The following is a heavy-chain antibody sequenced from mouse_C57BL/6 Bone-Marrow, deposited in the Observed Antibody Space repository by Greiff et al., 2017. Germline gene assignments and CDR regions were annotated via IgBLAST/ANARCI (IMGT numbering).Heavy chain of an antibody. V-gene: IGHV5-4*01. Sequence: EVQVVESGGGLVKPGGSLKLSCAASGFTFSSYAMSWVRQTPEKRLEWVATISDGGSYTYYPDNVKGRFTISRDNAKNNLYLQMSHLKSEDTAMYYCASVGGVAYWGEETLFTVSA. CDR2: ISDGGSYT. CDR1: GFTFSSYA. CDR3: ASVGGVAY. J-gene: IGHJ3*01.